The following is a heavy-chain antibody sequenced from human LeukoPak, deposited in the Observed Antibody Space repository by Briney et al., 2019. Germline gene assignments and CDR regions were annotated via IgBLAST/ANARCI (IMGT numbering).Heavy chain of an antibody. V-gene: IGHV3-64*01. D-gene: IGHD3-10*01. J-gene: IGHJ5*02. CDR3: TKEGLPSGSSWSAWFDP. CDR2: INSNGGST. Sequence: GGSLRLSCVASGYTFSNYAMHWVRQTPGKGLEYVSGINSNGGSTQYASSVKGRFTISRDNSKDTLYLQMGSLRSEDMAVYYCTKEGLPSGSSWSAWFDPWGQGTLVTVSS. CDR1: GYTFSNYA.